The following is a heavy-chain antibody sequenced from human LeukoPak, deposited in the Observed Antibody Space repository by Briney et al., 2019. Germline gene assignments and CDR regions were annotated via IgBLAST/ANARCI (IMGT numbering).Heavy chain of an antibody. D-gene: IGHD3-10*01. J-gene: IGHJ4*02. CDR2: IKQDGSEK. CDR3: ARAYYYGSGYDY. Sequence: GGSLRLSCAASGFTLSNYWMSWVRQAPGKGLEWVANIKQDGSEKYYVDSVKGRFTISRDNAKNSLYLQMNSLRAEDTAVYYCARAYYYGSGYDYWGQGTLVTVSS. V-gene: IGHV3-7*03. CDR1: GFTLSNYW.